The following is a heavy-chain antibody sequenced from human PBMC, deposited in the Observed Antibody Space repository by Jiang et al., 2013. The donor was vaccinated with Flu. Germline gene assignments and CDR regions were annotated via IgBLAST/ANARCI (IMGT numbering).Heavy chain of an antibody. V-gene: IGHV7-4-1*01. D-gene: IGHD6-13*01. J-gene: IGHJ6*02. CDR3: AREVIAAAGTNYYYYGMDV. Sequence: GQGLEWMGWINTNTGNPTYAQGFTGRFVFSLDTSVSTAYLQVCSLKAEDTAVYYCAREVIAAAGTNYYYYGMDVWGQGTTVTVSS. CDR2: INTNTGNP.